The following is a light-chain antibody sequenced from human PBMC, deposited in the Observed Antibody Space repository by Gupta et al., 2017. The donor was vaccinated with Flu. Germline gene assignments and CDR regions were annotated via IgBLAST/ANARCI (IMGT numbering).Light chain of an antibody. V-gene: IGKV1-39*01. J-gene: IGKJ2*03. CDR3: QQSYSFPYS. CDR1: QSITTY. Sequence: PSSLSASVGDRVTITCRASQSITTYFNWYQQKPGQAPNLLIYAASSLRSGVSSRFSGSGSGTYFTLTITSLQPDDFATYYCQQSYSFPYSFGQGTKLEIK. CDR2: AAS.